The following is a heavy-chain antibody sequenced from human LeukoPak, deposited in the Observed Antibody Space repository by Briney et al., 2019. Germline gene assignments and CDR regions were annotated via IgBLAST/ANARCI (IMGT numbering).Heavy chain of an antibody. D-gene: IGHD3-10*01. CDR2: MNPNSGNT. J-gene: IGHJ5*02. CDR3: ARAGGARRPRRPNNWFDP. V-gene: IGHV1-8*01. Sequence: GASVKVSCKASGYTFTSYDINWVRQATGQGLEWMGWMNPNSGNTGYAQKFQGRVTMTRNTSISTAYMELSSLRSEDTAMYYCARAGGARRPRRPNNWFDPWGQGTLVTVSS. CDR1: GYTFTSYD.